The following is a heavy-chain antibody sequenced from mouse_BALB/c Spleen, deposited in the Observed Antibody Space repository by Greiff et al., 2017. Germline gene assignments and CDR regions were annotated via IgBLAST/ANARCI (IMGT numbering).Heavy chain of an antibody. CDR2: ISSGGSYT. CDR3: ARQEGFDY. CDR1: GFTFSSYA. V-gene: IGHV5-9-3*01. J-gene: IGHJ2*01. Sequence: EVQLQESGGGLVKPGGSLKLSCAASGFTFSSYAMSWVRQTPEKRLEWVATISSGGSYTYYPDSVKGRFTISRDNAKNTLYLQMSSLKSEDTAMYYYARQEGFDYWGQGTTLTVSS.